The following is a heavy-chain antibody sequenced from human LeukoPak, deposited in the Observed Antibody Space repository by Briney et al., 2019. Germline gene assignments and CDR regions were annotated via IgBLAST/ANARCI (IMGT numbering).Heavy chain of an antibody. CDR1: GFTFSSYS. CDR3: ARDGGIQPNYYYYGMDV. Sequence: GGSLRLSCAASGFTFSSYSMNWVRQAPGKGLEWVSSISSSSSYIYYADSVKGRFTISRDNAKNSLYLQMNSLRAEDTAVYYCARDGGIQPNYYYYGMDVWGQGTTVTVSS. J-gene: IGHJ6*02. V-gene: IGHV3-21*01. CDR2: ISSSSSYI. D-gene: IGHD5-18*01.